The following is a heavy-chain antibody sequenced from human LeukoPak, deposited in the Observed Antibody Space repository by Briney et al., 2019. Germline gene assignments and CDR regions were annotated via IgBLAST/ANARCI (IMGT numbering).Heavy chain of an antibody. CDR3: AKEVDCPSDCLFFHS. J-gene: IGHJ4*02. D-gene: IGHD2-21*02. V-gene: IGHV3-43*01. CDR2: ITWDGGST. CDR1: GFTFDDYT. Sequence: GGSLRLSCAASGFTFDDYTMHWVRQAPGKGLEWVSLITWDGGSTYYADSVKGRFTISRDNSKNSLYLQMNSLRPEDTALYHCAKEVDCPSDCLFFHSWGQGTLVTVSS.